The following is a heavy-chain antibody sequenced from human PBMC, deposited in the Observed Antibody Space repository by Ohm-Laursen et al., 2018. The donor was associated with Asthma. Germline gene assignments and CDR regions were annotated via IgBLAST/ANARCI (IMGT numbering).Heavy chain of an antibody. J-gene: IGHJ4*02. D-gene: IGHD3-22*01. CDR2: IHYSGIT. Sequence: TLSLTCSVSGDSISSGNNYWSWIRQHPGKGLEWIGHIHYSGITYSNSSLRSRVTISVDTSKNQFSLKLTSVTAADTAVYYCARGSFYYESTGYYFFDHWGQGALVTVSS. CDR3: ARGSFYYESTGYYFFDH. CDR1: GDSISSGNNY. V-gene: IGHV4-31*03.